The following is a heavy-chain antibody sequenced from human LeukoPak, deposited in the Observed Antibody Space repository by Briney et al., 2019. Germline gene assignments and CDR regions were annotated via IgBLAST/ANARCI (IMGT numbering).Heavy chain of an antibody. CDR3: AKPMRGDYYYYGMDV. CDR1: RFTFTTYK. J-gene: IGHJ6*02. CDR2: MSSRTTNI. V-gene: IGHV3-21*04. Sequence: PGGSLRLSYAASRFTFTTYKMNWVRQAPVKGLERVSCMSSRTTNIHFADSVTGRFTISRDNSKNTLYLQMNSLRAEDTAVYYCAKPMRGDYYYYGMDVWGQGTTVTVSS.